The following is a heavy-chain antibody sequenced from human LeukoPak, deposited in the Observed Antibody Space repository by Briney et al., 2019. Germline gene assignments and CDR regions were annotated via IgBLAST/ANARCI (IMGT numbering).Heavy chain of an antibody. J-gene: IGHJ5*02. CDR1: GFTFSSYS. V-gene: IGHV3-21*01. CDR3: ARDLYGSGPGWFDP. Sequence: PGGSLRLSCAASGFTFSSYSMNWVRQAPGKGLEWVSSISSSSSYIYYADSVKGRFTISRDNAKNSLYLQMNSLRAEDTAVYYCARDLYGSGPGWFDPWGQGTLVTVSS. D-gene: IGHD3-10*01. CDR2: ISSSSSYI.